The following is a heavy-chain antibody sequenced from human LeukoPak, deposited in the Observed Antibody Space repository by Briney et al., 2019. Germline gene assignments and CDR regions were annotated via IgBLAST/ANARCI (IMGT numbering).Heavy chain of an antibody. V-gene: IGHV3-74*01. Sequence: GGSLRLSCAASGFTFSTYWMHWVRQAPGKGLVWVSHIKSDGSRTTYADSVKGRFTISRDNAKNTLYLQMNSLRAEDTAVYYCARDRGYTQDYWGLGTLVSVSS. D-gene: IGHD5-12*01. CDR2: IKSDGSRT. J-gene: IGHJ4*02. CDR3: ARDRGYTQDY. CDR1: GFTFSTYW.